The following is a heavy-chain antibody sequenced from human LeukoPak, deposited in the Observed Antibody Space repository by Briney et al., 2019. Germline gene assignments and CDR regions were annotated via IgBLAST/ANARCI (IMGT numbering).Heavy chain of an antibody. Sequence: ASVKVSCKASGYTFTSYAMNWVRQAPGQGLEWMGWINTNTGNPTYAQGFTGRFVFSLDTSVSTAYLQISSLKAEDTAVYYCARHGVSGGGYYSHFDFWGQGTLVTVSS. CDR3: ARHGVSGGGYYSHFDF. V-gene: IGHV7-4-1*02. J-gene: IGHJ4*02. CDR2: INTNTGNP. CDR1: GYTFTSYA. D-gene: IGHD1-26*01.